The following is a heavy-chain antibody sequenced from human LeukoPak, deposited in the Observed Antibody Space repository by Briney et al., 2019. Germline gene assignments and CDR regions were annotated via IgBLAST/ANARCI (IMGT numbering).Heavy chain of an antibody. CDR2: IWYDGSNK. CDR1: GFTFSSYG. D-gene: IGHD5-18*01. Sequence: GGSVRLSCAASGFTFSSYGMHWVRQAPEKGLEWVAVIWYDGSNKYYADSVKGRFTISRDNSKNTLYLQMNSLRAEDTAAYYCAKVISQDTATPPAFDIWGRGTMVTVSS. V-gene: IGHV3-33*06. J-gene: IGHJ3*02. CDR3: AKVISQDTATPPAFDI.